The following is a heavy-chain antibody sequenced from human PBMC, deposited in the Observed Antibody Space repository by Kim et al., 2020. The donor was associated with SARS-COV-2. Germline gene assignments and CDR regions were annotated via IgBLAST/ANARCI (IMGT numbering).Heavy chain of an antibody. CDR2: IYYNGNS. Sequence: SETLSLTCTVSGDSINGYYWSWIRQPPGKGLESIGYIYYNGNSNYNPSLKSRVTISVDTSKNQFSLKLSSVTAADTAMYYCARQIVATYWFDSWGQGTLVTVSS. CDR1: GDSINGYY. V-gene: IGHV4-59*13. CDR3: ARQIVATYWFDS. J-gene: IGHJ5*01. D-gene: IGHD5-12*01.